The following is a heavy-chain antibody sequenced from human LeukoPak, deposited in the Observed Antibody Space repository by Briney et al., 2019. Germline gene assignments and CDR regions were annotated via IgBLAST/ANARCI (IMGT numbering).Heavy chain of an antibody. Sequence: SETLSLTCTVSGGSISSGSYYWSWIRQPAGKRLEWIGRIYTTGSTNYNPSLKSRVTISVDTSKKQFFLNLSSVSAADTAVYYCARDAYNVFENWGQGTLVTVSS. V-gene: IGHV4-61*02. J-gene: IGHJ4*02. CDR3: ARDAYNVFEN. CDR1: GGSISSGSYY. CDR2: IYTTGST. D-gene: IGHD1-1*01.